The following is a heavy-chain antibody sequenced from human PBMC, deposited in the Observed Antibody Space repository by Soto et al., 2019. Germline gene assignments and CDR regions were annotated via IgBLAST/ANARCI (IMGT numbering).Heavy chain of an antibody. D-gene: IGHD4-17*01. CDR2: LNPGNGNT. CDR3: AREAGGDYDHAFDI. CDR1: GYTFTNYA. Sequence: ASVKVSCKASGYTFTNYAIHWVRQAPGQRLEWMGWLNPGNGNTKYPQKFQGRVTITRDTSASTAYMLLSSLRSEDTAVYYCAREAGGDYDHAFDIWGQGTMVTVSS. V-gene: IGHV1-3*01. J-gene: IGHJ3*02.